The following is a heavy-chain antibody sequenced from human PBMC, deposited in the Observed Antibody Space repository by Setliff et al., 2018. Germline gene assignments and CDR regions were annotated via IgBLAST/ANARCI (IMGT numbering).Heavy chain of an antibody. J-gene: IGHJ4*02. CDR3: ARGPLDFVVLPAAGKFDY. CDR1: GYTFTSYG. CDR2: ISA. Sequence: ASVKVSCKASGYTFTSYGINWVRQAPGQGLEWMGWISAYARKFQGRVTMTTDTPTNTAYMELRSLRSDDAAVYYCARGPLDFVVLPAAGKFDYWGQGTLVTVSS. V-gene: IGHV1-18*01. D-gene: IGHD2-2*01.